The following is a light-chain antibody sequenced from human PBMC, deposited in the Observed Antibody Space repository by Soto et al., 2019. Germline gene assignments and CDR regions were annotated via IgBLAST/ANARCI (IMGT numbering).Light chain of an antibody. CDR2: WAS. CDR3: QQYYGPPHT. CDR1: QSILYSSNTKNY. Sequence: DIVMTQSPDSLAVSLGERATINCKSSQSILYSSNTKNYLAWYQEKPGQPPKLLIYWASTRESGVPDRFSGAGSGTDFTLTISSLQAEDAAVYYCQQYYGPPHTFGQGTKLEIK. J-gene: IGKJ2*01. V-gene: IGKV4-1*01.